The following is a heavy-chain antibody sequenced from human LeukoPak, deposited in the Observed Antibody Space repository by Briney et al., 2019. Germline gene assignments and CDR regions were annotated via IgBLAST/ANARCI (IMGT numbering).Heavy chain of an antibody. CDR3: ARNQRRLDY. J-gene: IGHJ4*02. D-gene: IGHD1-14*01. V-gene: IGHV3-7*01. CDR1: GFTFSSYW. CDR2: IKQDGSEK. Sequence: AGGPLRLSCAASGFTFSSYWMSGVRQAPGKGLELVANIKQDGSEKYYVDSVKGRFTTSRDNAKNSLYLQMNSLRAEDTAVYYCARNQRRLDYWGQGTLVTVSS.